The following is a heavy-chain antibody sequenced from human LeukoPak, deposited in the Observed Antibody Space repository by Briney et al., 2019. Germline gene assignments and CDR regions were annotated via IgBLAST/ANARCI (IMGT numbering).Heavy chain of an antibody. D-gene: IGHD3-9*01. V-gene: IGHV4-59*01. J-gene: IGHJ5*02. CDR3: AREGGLRYFGSRGFDP. Sequence: SETLSLTCTVSGGSISSYYWSWIRQPPGKGLEWIGYIYYSGSTNYNPSLKSRVTISVDTSKNQFSLKLSSVTAADTAVYYCAREGGLRYFGSRGFDPSGQGTLVTVSS. CDR1: GGSISSYY. CDR2: IYYSGST.